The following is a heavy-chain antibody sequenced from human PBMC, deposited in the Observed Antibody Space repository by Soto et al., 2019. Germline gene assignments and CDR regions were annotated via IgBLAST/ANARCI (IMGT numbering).Heavy chain of an antibody. Sequence: QLQLQESGPGLVRPSGTVSLTCSVSGVSLSSTSYYWVWIRQPPGKRPEWIGSIYNGITYYNPSLKSRVTTSEDTSKNQFSLKLTSVTAADTAVFYCARAERPHDYSKFDYWGRGMLVTVSS. CDR3: ARAERPHDYSKFDY. CDR2: IYNGIT. CDR1: GVSLSSTSYY. D-gene: IGHD4-4*01. V-gene: IGHV4-39*02. J-gene: IGHJ4*01.